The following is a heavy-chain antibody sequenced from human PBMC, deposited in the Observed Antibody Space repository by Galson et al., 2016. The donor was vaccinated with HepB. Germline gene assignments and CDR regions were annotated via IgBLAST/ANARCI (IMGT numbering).Heavy chain of an antibody. CDR2: INWSGTTT. Sequence: SLRLSCAASGFSFDDYGLNWVRQVPGKGLEWVSGINWSGTTTRYADSVKGRFTISRDNAKNSLYLQMSSLRAEDTALYYCTKEFIESGYYYGMDVWGQGTTVTVSS. CDR1: GFSFDDYG. V-gene: IGHV3-20*04. D-gene: IGHD7-27*01. J-gene: IGHJ6*02. CDR3: TKEFIESGYYYGMDV.